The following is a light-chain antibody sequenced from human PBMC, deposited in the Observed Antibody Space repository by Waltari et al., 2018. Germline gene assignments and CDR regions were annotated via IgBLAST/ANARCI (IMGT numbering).Light chain of an antibody. CDR3: QAWDSSTVV. CDR2: QDT. Sequence: SYELTQPPSVSVSPGQTASIPCPGDQLGDKYASWYQHKPGQSPVLVIYQDTKRPSGIPERFSASNSGNTATLTISGTQAIDEADYYCQAWDSSTVVFGGGTKLTVL. J-gene: IGLJ2*01. CDR1: QLGDKY. V-gene: IGLV3-1*01.